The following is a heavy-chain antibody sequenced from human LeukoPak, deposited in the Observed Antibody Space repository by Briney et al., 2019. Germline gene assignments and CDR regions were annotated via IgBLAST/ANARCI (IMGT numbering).Heavy chain of an antibody. CDR2: ISAYNGNT. CDR1: GYTFTTYG. V-gene: IGHV1-18*01. J-gene: IGHJ4*02. D-gene: IGHD3-3*01. CDR3: ARDNTLRFLEWLYY. Sequence: ASVKVSCKASGYTFTTYGISWVRQSPGQGLESMGWISAYNGNTNYAQKLQGRVTMTTDTSTSTAYMELRSLRSDDTAVYYCARDNTLRFLEWLYYWGQGTLVTVSS.